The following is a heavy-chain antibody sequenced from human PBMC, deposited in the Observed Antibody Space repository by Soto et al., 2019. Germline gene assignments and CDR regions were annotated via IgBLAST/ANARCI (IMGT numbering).Heavy chain of an antibody. D-gene: IGHD2-2*01. Sequence: QVQLVQSGAEMKKPGSSVKVSCKASGGTFSSYAISWVRQAPGQGLEWMGGIIPISGTANYAQKFQGRVTITADESTSTAYMELSSLRSEDTAVYYCARSQGSSTSLEIYYYYYGMDVWGQGTTVTVSS. CDR2: IIPISGTA. CDR1: GGTFSSYA. V-gene: IGHV1-69*01. CDR3: ARSQGSSTSLEIYYYYYGMDV. J-gene: IGHJ6*02.